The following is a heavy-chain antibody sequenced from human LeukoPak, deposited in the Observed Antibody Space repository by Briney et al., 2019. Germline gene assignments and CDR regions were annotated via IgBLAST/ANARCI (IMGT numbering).Heavy chain of an antibody. CDR3: TNGYTSTRYRAFDI. CDR2: INSGGSST. V-gene: IGHV3-74*01. J-gene: IGHJ3*02. D-gene: IGHD6-13*01. Sequence: GGSLRLSCAASGFSFSDYWMHWVRQAPGKGLVWVARINSGGSSTTYADSVKGRFTISRDNAKSTMYLQMNSLGVEDTAVYFCTNGYTSTRYRAFDIWGHGTVVTVSS. CDR1: GFSFSDYW.